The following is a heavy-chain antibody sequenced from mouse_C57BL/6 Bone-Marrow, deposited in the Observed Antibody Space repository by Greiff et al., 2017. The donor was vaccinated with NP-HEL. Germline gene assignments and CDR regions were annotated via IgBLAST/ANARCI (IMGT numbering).Heavy chain of an antibody. V-gene: IGHV1-18*01. CDR2: INPNNGGT. J-gene: IGHJ4*01. CDR1: GYTFTDYN. D-gene: IGHD2-1*01. Sequence: EVQLQQSGPELVKPGASVKIPCKASGYTFTDYNMDWVKQSHGKSLEWIGEINPNNGGTIYNQKFKGKATLTVDKSSSTAYLELRSLTSEDTAVYYCARGGVTFYAMDYWGQGTSVTVSS. CDR3: ARGGVTFYAMDY.